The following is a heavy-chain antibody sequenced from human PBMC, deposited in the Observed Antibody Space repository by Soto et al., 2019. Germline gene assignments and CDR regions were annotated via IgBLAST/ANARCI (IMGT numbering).Heavy chain of an antibody. J-gene: IGHJ4*02. CDR3: ARGPGGPGGPGDY. Sequence: QVQLVQSGAEVKKPGASVKVSCKASGYTFTSYAMHWVRQAPGQRLEWMGWINAGNGNTKYSQKFQGRVTITRDTXASTAYMERSSLRSEDTAVYYCARGPGGPGGPGDYWGQGTLVTVSS. CDR2: INAGNGNT. D-gene: IGHD2-15*01. CDR1: GYTFTSYA. V-gene: IGHV1-3*01.